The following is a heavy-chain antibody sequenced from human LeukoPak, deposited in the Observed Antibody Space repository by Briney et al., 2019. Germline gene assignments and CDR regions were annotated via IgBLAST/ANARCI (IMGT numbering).Heavy chain of an antibody. CDR2: ISWDGGST. D-gene: IGHD2-15*01. Sequence: GGSLRLCCAASGFTFDDYTMHWVRQAPGKGLEWVSLISWDGGSTYYADSVKGRFTISRDNAKNSLYLQMNSLRAEDTAVYYCARVGKDCSGGSCYDYWGQGTLVTVSS. J-gene: IGHJ4*02. CDR1: GFTFDDYT. V-gene: IGHV3-43*01. CDR3: ARVGKDCSGGSCYDY.